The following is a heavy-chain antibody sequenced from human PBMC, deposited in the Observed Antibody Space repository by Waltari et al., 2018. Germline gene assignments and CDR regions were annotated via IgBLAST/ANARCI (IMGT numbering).Heavy chain of an antibody. CDR2: ISAYNGNT. V-gene: IGHV1-18*01. CDR1: GYTFTSYG. J-gene: IGHJ3*02. Sequence: QVKLVQSGAEVKKPGASVTVSCKASGYTFTSYGISLVRQAPGQGLEWMGWISAYNGNTNYAQKLQGRVTMTTDTSTSTAYMELRSLRSNDTAVYYCAREKAVWFGEPHTFDIWGQGTMVTVSS. CDR3: AREKAVWFGEPHTFDI. D-gene: IGHD3-10*01.